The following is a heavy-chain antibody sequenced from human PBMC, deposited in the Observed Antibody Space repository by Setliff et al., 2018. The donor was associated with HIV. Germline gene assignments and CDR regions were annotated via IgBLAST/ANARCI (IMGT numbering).Heavy chain of an antibody. J-gene: IGHJ5*01. CDR3: ARPIEWGHPARFDS. Sequence: PGESLKISCSISGFRFRDHWMSWVRQAPGKGLEWVANINEDGSEDYYADSVKGRFTISRDNAKDSVYLEINGLRVDDMGIYLCARPIEWGHPARFDSWGQGTVVTVSS. CDR1: GFRFRDHW. CDR2: INEDGSED. D-gene: IGHD1-26*01. V-gene: IGHV3-7*03.